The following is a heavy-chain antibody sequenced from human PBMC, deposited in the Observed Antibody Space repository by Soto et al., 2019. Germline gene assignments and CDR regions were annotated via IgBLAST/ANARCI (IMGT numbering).Heavy chain of an antibody. CDR2: ISLDGSWI. J-gene: IGHJ4*02. CDR1: GFPLSPYA. D-gene: IGHD3-10*01. CDR3: LREWYGESI. V-gene: IGHV3-74*03. Sequence: EVQLVESGGGLIQPGGSLRLTCAASGFPLSPYAMHWVRQTPGKELQWVVRISLDGSWITYADSVKGRFTVSRDNSKNTVYLQMDGLRVEDTAVYYCLREWYGESIWGQGTLVTVSS.